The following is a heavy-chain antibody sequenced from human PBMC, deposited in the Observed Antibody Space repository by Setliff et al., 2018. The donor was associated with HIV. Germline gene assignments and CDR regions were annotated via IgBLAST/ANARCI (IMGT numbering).Heavy chain of an antibody. CDR1: GGSSSSSSFY. CDR3: ARHKDSDYVWGSYRPDGFDI. J-gene: IGHJ3*02. D-gene: IGHD3-16*02. CDR2: IYRSGST. V-gene: IGHV4-39*01. Sequence: PSETLSLTCTVSGGSSSSSSFYWGWIRQPPGKGLEWIGNIYRSGSTYYNPSLRSRVTISVDTSKNQFYLNLNSVTDADTALYYCARHKDSDYVWGSYRPDGFDIWGQGTTVT.